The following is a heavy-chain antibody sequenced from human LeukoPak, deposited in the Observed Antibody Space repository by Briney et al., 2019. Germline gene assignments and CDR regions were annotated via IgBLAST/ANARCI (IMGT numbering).Heavy chain of an antibody. J-gene: IGHJ4*02. Sequence: GGSLRLSCAASEFTFSSHSMNWVRQAPGKGLEWVSSISTSSTYIHYADSVKGRFTISRDNAKNSLYLQMNSLRAEDTAVYYCARRKGRGDGYNFGLGDFDYWGQGTLVTVSS. V-gene: IGHV3-21*01. CDR2: ISTSSTYI. CDR1: EFTFSSHS. CDR3: ARRKGRGDGYNFGLGDFDY. D-gene: IGHD5-24*01.